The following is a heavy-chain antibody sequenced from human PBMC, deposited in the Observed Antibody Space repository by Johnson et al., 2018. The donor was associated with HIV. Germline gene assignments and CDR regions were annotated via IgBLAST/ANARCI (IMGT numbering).Heavy chain of an antibody. J-gene: IGHJ3*01. V-gene: IGHV3-15*01. D-gene: IGHD4-11*01. CDR3: STDVTDTVTTYYNAFDV. CDR1: GFTFNNAW. CDR2: IRSKTDGGTT. Sequence: VQLVESGGGLVKPGGSLRLSCAASGFTFNNAWMNWVRQAPGKGLEWVGRIRSKTDGGTTEYAAPVKGRFTISRDDSKNTLYLQMNSLKTEDTAVYYCSTDVTDTVTTYYNAFDVWGQGTMVTVSS.